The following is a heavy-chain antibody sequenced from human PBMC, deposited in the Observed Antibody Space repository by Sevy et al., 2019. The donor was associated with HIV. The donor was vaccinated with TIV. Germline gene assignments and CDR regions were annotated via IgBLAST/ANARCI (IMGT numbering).Heavy chain of an antibody. V-gene: IGHV3-23*01. D-gene: IGHD1-1*01. CDR3: AKVELEYNCSVYFDY. Sequence: GGSLRLSCAASGFTFSSYAMSWVRQAPGKGLEWVSAISGSGGSTNYADSVKGRFTISRDNSKNTLYLQMNSLRAEDTAVYYCAKVELEYNCSVYFDYWGQGTLVTVSS. CDR2: ISGSGGST. J-gene: IGHJ4*02. CDR1: GFTFSSYA.